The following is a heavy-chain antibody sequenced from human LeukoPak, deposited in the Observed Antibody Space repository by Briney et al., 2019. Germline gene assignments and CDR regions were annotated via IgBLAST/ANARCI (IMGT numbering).Heavy chain of an antibody. CDR1: GYKFTDDY. Sequence: ASVKVSCKASGYKFTDDYMHWVRQAPGQGLEFMGWINPDSGFTNYAQKFKGRVTMTRDTSISTAYLEVRSLTSDDTAVYYCARLRTGTTAGTDYWGQGTLVTVSS. CDR2: INPDSGFT. CDR3: ARLRTGTTAGTDY. V-gene: IGHV1-2*02. J-gene: IGHJ4*02. D-gene: IGHD1-1*01.